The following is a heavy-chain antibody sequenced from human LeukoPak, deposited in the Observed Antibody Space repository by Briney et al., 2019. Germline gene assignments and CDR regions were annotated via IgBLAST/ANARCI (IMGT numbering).Heavy chain of an antibody. D-gene: IGHD5-18*01. CDR1: GFTFDDYA. V-gene: IGHV3-43*02. CDR3: AKEYSYGTGDYCYYGMDV. CDR2: ISGDGGST. Sequence: PGGSLRLSCAASGFTFDDYAMHWVRQAPGEGLGWVSLISGDGGSTYYGDSVKGRFTISRDNSKNSLYLQMNSLRTEDTALYYCAKEYSYGTGDYCYYGMDVWGQGATVTVSS. J-gene: IGHJ6*02.